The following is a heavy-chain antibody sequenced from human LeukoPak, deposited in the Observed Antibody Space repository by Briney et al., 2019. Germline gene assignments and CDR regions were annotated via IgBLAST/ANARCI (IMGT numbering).Heavy chain of an antibody. CDR1: RFTFSDYY. CDR2: ISSSGSTI. Sequence: GGSLRLSCAASRFTFSDYYMSWIRQAPGKGLEWVSYISSSGSTIYYADSVKGRFTISRDNAKNSLYLQMNSLRAEDTAVYYCARDSGYSSSSYYYYYMDVWGKGTTVTVSS. V-gene: IGHV3-11*04. J-gene: IGHJ6*03. CDR3: ARDSGYSSSSYYYYYMDV. D-gene: IGHD6-13*01.